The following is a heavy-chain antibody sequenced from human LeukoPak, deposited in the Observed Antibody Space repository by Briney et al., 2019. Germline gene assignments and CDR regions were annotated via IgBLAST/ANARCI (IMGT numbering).Heavy chain of an antibody. J-gene: IGHJ4*02. Sequence: SVKVSCKASGGTFSSHAISWVRQAPGQGLEWMGGIIPIFGTTNYAQKFQGRVTITTDESTSTGYMELRSLRSDDTAVYYCARGDSGYDYGFDNWGQGTLVTVSS. V-gene: IGHV1-69*05. CDR3: ARGDSGYDYGFDN. CDR1: GGTFSSHA. D-gene: IGHD5-12*01. CDR2: IIPIFGTT.